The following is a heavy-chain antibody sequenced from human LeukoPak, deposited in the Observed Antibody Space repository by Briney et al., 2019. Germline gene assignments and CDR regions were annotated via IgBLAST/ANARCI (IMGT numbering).Heavy chain of an antibody. CDR2: INPHSGGT. CDR3: LREGTEVLTKDFDS. J-gene: IGHJ4*02. Sequence: ASVKVTCKASGFTFACHYIHWVRQAPGQGLEWMGYINPHSGGTNSPQKFQGRVTLTTDTSISAAYMELSSLISDDTAMYYCLREGTEVLTKDFDSWGQGTLATVSS. CDR1: GFTFACHY. V-gene: IGHV1-2*02. D-gene: IGHD1-1*01.